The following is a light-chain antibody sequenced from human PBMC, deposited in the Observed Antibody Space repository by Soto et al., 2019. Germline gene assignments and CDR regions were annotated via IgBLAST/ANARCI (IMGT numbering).Light chain of an antibody. Sequence: EIVLTQSPVTLSLSPGERATLSCRASQSVSSYLAWYQQKPGQAPRLLIYGASTRAAGIPDRFSGSGSGTDFTLTITRLEPEDSAVYFCQQYTGPPTTFGQGTRLAIK. V-gene: IGKV3-20*01. CDR1: QSVSSY. CDR3: QQYTGPPTT. J-gene: IGKJ5*01. CDR2: GAS.